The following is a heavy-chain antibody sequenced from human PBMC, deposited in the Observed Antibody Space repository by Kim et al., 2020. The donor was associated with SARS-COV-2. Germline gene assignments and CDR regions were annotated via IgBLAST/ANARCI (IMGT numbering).Heavy chain of an antibody. Sequence: GGSLRLSCAASGFTFSTYAMHWVRQAPGKGLEWVAVFSSNGINAYYADSMTGRFTISRDNSKNSLYLQMNSLRPDDTAVYYCARDGGKNYTEFDYWGQGT. V-gene: IGHV3-30*04. J-gene: IGHJ4*02. CDR1: GFTFSTYA. CDR2: FSSNGINA. D-gene: IGHD1-26*01. CDR3: ARDGGKNYTEFDY.